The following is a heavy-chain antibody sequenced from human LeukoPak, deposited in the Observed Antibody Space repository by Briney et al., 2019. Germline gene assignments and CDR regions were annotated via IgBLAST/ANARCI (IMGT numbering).Heavy chain of an antibody. CDR2: TYYRSKWYN. CDR1: GDSFSSNSAA. V-gene: IGHV6-1*01. CDR3: ARESAGTYYFDY. D-gene: IGHD6-19*01. Sequence: SQTLSLTCALSGDSFSSNSAAWNWVRQSPSRGLEWLGRTYYRSKWYNNYALSVKSRMTVNPDTSKNQISLQLNSVTPEDTAVYYCARESAGTYYFDYWGQGALVTVSS. J-gene: IGHJ4*02.